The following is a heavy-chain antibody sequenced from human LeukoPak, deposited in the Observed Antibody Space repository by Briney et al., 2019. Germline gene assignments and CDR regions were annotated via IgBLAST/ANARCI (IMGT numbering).Heavy chain of an antibody. D-gene: IGHD4-17*01. V-gene: IGHV3-23*01. CDR3: AKESLGYGDYEWFDY. CDR2: MSGSGGST. Sequence: PGGSLRLSCAASGFTFSSDAMSWVRQALGEGLGWVSAMSGSGGSTYYADSVKCRFTISRENSKTTLYLQMNSLRAEDTAVYYCAKESLGYGDYEWFDYWGQGTLVTVSS. J-gene: IGHJ4*02. CDR1: GFTFSSDA.